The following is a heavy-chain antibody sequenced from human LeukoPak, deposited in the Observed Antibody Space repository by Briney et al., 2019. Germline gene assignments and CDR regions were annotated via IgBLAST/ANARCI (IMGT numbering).Heavy chain of an antibody. J-gene: IGHJ4*02. CDR1: GFTFSSYR. CDR3: ARTKEMATISYFDS. CDR2: ISSSGSTI. Sequence: GGSLRLSCAASGFTFSSYRMNWVRQAPGKGLEWVSYISSSGSTIYYADSVKGRFTISRDNAKNSLYLQMNSLRAEDTAVYYCARTKEMATISYFDSWGQGTLVTVSS. V-gene: IGHV3-48*04. D-gene: IGHD5-24*01.